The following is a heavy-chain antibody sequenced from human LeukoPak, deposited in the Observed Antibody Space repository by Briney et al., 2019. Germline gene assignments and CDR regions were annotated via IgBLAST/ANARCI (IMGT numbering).Heavy chain of an antibody. D-gene: IGHD5-18*01. V-gene: IGHV3-48*03. CDR3: ARKGGYGLDFDY. CDR2: ISSSGSTI. CDR1: GCAFRRSV. Sequence: PGGSLRRYCAASGCAFRRSVVNWGRQAPGKGLEWVSYISSSGSTIYYAEFVKGRFTISRDNAKNSLYLQMNSLRAEDTAVYYCARKGGYGLDFDYWGQGTLVTVSS. J-gene: IGHJ4*02.